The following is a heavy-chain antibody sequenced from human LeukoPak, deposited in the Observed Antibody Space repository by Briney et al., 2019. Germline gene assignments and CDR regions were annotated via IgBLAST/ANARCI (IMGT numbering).Heavy chain of an antibody. Sequence: GGSLRLSCAASGFTFSSYAMHWVRQAPGKGLEWVAVISYDGSNKYYADSVKGRFTISRDNSKNTLYLQMSSLRAEDTAVYYRAREGGGSLGEDYWGQGTLVTVSS. CDR3: AREGGGSLGEDY. CDR1: GFTFSSYA. CDR2: ISYDGSNK. D-gene: IGHD2-15*01. J-gene: IGHJ4*02. V-gene: IGHV3-30*04.